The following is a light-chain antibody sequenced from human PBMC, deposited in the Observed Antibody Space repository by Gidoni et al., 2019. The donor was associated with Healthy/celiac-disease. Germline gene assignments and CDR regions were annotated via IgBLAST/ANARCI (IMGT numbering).Light chain of an antibody. CDR3: QQSYSTRWT. Sequence: DIQMTQSPSSLSASVGDRVIITCRASQSISSYLNWYQQKPGKAPKLLIYAASSLQSGVPSRFSGSGSGTDFTLTISSLQPEDFATYYCQQSYSTRWTFGQGTKVEIK. CDR2: AAS. J-gene: IGKJ1*01. CDR1: QSISSY. V-gene: IGKV1-39*01.